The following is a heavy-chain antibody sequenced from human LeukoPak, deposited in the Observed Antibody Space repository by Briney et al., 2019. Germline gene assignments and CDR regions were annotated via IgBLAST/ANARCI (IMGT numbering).Heavy chain of an antibody. D-gene: IGHD6-13*01. CDR3: AKDLQQLVPSPNFDY. Sequence: PGGSLRLSCAASGFTFSSYGMHWVRQAPGKGLEWVAVISYDGSNKYYADSVKGRFTISRDNSKNTLYLQMNSLRAEDTAVYYCAKDLQQLVPSPNFDYWGQGTLVTVSS. CDR1: GFTFSSYG. V-gene: IGHV3-30*18. CDR2: ISYDGSNK. J-gene: IGHJ4*02.